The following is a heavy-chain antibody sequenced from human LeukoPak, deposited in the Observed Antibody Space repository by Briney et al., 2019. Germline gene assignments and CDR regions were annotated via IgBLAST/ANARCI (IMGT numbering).Heavy chain of an antibody. Sequence: ASVKVSCKASGYSFSTHDINWVRQPTAQGLEWMGWMNPNSGSTGYAQKFQGRASMTRNTSISTAYMELSSLRSEDTAVYYCARGSTMVRGVDPLGNYGMDVWGQGATPTVPS. J-gene: IGHJ6*02. V-gene: IGHV1-8*02. CDR1: GYSFSTHD. CDR3: ARGSTMVRGVDPLGNYGMDV. CDR2: MNPNSGST. D-gene: IGHD3-10*01.